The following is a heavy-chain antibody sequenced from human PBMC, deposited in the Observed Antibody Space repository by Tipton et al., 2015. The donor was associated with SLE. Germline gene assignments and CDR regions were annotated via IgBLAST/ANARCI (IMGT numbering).Heavy chain of an antibody. CDR2: IIPIFGTA. D-gene: IGHD5-12*01. J-gene: IGHJ6*02. CDR1: GGTFSSYA. CDR3: ARDDSGYDYPYYYYAMDV. V-gene: IGHV1-69*15. Sequence: QLVQSGAEVKKPGSSVKVSCKASGGTFSSYAISWVRQAPGQGLEWMGRIIPIFGTANYAQKFQGRVTITADESTSTAYMELSSLRSEDTAVYYCARDDSGYDYPYYYYAMDVWGQGTTVTVSS.